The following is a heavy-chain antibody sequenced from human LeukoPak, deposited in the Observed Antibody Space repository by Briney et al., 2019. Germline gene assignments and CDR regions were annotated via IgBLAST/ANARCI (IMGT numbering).Heavy chain of an antibody. Sequence: SETLSLTCSVSGGSISHSYYWGWIRQPPGKGLEWIGSIFYSGNTYYNASLKSRVTISVDTSKNQFSLSLTSVSAADTAVYYCARPDDSWGQGTLVTVSS. CDR3: ARPDDS. CDR2: IFYSGNT. CDR1: GGSISHSYY. V-gene: IGHV4-39*07. J-gene: IGHJ4*02.